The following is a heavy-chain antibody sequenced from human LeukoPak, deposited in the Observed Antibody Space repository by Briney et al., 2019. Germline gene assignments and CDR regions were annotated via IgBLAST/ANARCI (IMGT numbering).Heavy chain of an antibody. Sequence: GGSLRLSCRASGFTLSAYSMNWVRQAQGKGLEWVSSISRNSRHVYYADSVKGRFSISREDADNSVFLQMNGLTAEDTALYYCVRDMSTATTCYLQHWGQGTLVTVSS. CDR2: ISRNSRHV. J-gene: IGHJ1*01. CDR1: GFTLSAYS. D-gene: IGHD4-17*01. V-gene: IGHV3-21*06. CDR3: VRDMSTATTCYLQH.